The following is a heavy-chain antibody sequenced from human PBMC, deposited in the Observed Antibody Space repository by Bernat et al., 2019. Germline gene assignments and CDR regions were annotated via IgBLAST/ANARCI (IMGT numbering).Heavy chain of an antibody. V-gene: IGHV4-39*01. CDR1: GGSISSSSYY. J-gene: IGHJ3*02. CDR3: ARLQWYYYDSSGYDAFDI. CDR2: IYYSGST. D-gene: IGHD3-22*01. Sequence: QLQLQESGPGLVKPSETLSLTCTVSGGSISSSSYYWGWIRQPPGKGLEWIGSIYYSGSTHYNPSLKSRVTISVDTSKNQFSLKLSSVTAADTAVYYCARLQWYYYDSSGYDAFDIWGQGTMVTVSS.